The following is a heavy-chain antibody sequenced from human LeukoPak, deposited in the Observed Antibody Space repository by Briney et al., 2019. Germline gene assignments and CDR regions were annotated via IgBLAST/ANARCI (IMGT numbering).Heavy chain of an antibody. Sequence: SETLSLTCAVYGGSFSGYYWSWIRQPPGKGLEWIGEINHSGSTNYNPSLKSRVTISVDTSKNQFSLKLSSVTAADTAVYYCARRGSGSYYNWGQGTLVTVSS. CDR2: INHSGST. J-gene: IGHJ4*02. D-gene: IGHD3-10*01. CDR1: GGSFSGYY. CDR3: ARRGSGSYYN. V-gene: IGHV4-34*01.